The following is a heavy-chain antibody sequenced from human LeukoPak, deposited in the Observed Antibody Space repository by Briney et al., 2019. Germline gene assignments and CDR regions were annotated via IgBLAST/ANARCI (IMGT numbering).Heavy chain of an antibody. CDR2: IKQDGSEK. CDR3: ARWGYCNSTSCRGGFQH. D-gene: IGHD2-2*01. V-gene: IGHV3-7*01. Sequence: PGGSLRLSCAASGFTFSSYWMSWVRQAPGKGLEWVANIKQDGSEKYYVDSVKGRFTISRDNAKNSLCLQMNSLRAEDTAVYYCARWGYCNSTSCRGGFQHWGQGTLVTVSS. CDR1: GFTFSSYW. J-gene: IGHJ1*01.